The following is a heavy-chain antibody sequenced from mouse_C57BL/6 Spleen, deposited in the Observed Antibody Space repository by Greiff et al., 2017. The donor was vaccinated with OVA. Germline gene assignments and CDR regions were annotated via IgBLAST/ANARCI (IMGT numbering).Heavy chain of an antibody. CDR3: TKIYYDYEFAY. V-gene: IGHV5-9-1*02. CDR1: GFTFSSYA. D-gene: IGHD2-4*01. CDR2: ISSGGDYI. J-gene: IGHJ3*01. Sequence: EVHLVESGEGLVKPGGSLKLSCAASGFTFSSYAMSWVRQTPEKRLEWVAYISSGGDYIYYADTVKGRFTISRDNARNTLYLQMSSLKSEDTAMYYCTKIYYDYEFAYWGQGTLVTVSA.